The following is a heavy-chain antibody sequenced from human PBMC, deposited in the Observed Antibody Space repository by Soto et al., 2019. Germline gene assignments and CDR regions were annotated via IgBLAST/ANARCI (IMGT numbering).Heavy chain of an antibody. J-gene: IGHJ4*02. D-gene: IGHD3-3*01. CDR2: VYHTGRT. Sequence: SETLSLTCTVSGGAFKSGSYSWGWIRQPPGKGLEWIGYVYHTGRTSYNPSLKSRVSISMDTSKNQFSLNLDSVTAADTAVYFCARDFAYFDSWGQGTLVTVPS. CDR1: GGAFKSGSYS. CDR3: ARDFAYFDS. V-gene: IGHV4-61*01.